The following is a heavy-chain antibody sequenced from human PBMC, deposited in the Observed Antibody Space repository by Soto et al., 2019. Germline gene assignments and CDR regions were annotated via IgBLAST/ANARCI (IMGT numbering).Heavy chain of an antibody. CDR1: GYTFTSYY. J-gene: IGHJ4*02. Sequence: QVQLVQSGAEVKKPGASVKVSCKASGYTFTSYYMHWVRQAPGQGLEWMGIINPSGGSTSYAQKFQGGGPMTRDPATSTVYMELSSLRSEDTAVYYCARVDYGPDYWGQGTLVTVSS. D-gene: IGHD4-17*01. CDR3: ARVDYGPDY. CDR2: INPSGGST. V-gene: IGHV1-46*03.